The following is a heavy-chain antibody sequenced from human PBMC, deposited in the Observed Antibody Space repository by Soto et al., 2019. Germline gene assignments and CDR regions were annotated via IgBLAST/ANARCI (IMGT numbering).Heavy chain of an antibody. Sequence: QVQLVQSGAEVKKPGSSVKVSCKASGGTFSSYAISWVRQAPGQGLEWMGGIIPIFGTANYAQKFQGRVTITADESTSTAYMELSSLRSEDTAVYYCARDGYYYDSSGYYYYFDYWGQGTLVTVS. D-gene: IGHD3-22*01. J-gene: IGHJ4*02. CDR1: GGTFSSYA. V-gene: IGHV1-69*12. CDR3: ARDGYYYDSSGYYYYFDY. CDR2: IIPIFGTA.